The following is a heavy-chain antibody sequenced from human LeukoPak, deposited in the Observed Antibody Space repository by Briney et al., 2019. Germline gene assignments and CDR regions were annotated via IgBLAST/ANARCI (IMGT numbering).Heavy chain of an antibody. Sequence: SETLSLTCTVSGGSISSYYWSWIRQPPGKGLEWIGYIYYSGSTNYNPSLKSRVTVSVDTSKNQFSLKLSSVTAADTAVYYCARARGVYCSSNSCYGYYFDYWGQGTLVTVSS. J-gene: IGHJ4*02. CDR2: IYYSGST. D-gene: IGHD2-2*01. CDR1: GGSISSYY. CDR3: ARARGVYCSSNSCYGYYFDY. V-gene: IGHV4-59*01.